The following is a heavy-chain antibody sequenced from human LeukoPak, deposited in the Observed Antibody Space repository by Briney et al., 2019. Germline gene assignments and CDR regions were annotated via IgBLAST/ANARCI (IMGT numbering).Heavy chain of an antibody. D-gene: IGHD3-10*01. CDR1: GFTFSSYA. CDR3: ARDMVRGVTPFY. J-gene: IGHJ4*02. Sequence: PGGSLRLSCAASGFTFSSYAMHWVRQAPGKGLEWVAVISYDGSNKYYADSVKGRFTISRDNSKNTLYLQMNSLRAEDTAVYYCARDMVRGVTPFYWGQGTLVTVSS. CDR2: ISYDGSNK. V-gene: IGHV3-30*04.